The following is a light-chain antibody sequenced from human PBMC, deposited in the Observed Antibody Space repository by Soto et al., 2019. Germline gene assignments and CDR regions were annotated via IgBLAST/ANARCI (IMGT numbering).Light chain of an antibody. V-gene: IGKV3-20*01. J-gene: IGKJ1*01. CDR2: GAS. CDR3: QQCGGSPT. CDR1: QRISSTF. Sequence: EIVLTQSPGTLSLSQGEGASLSCRASQRISSTFLAWYQQKPGQAPRLLIYGASSRATGIPDRFSGSGSGTDFTLTISRLEAEDFAMYYCQQCGGSPTFGQGTKVDIK.